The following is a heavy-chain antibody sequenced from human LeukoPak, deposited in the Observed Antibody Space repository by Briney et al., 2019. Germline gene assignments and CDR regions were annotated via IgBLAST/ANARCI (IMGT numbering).Heavy chain of an antibody. Sequence: PSETLSLTCTVSGGSISSSSYYWGWIRQPPGKGLEWIGSIYYSGSTYYNPSLKSRVTISVDTSKNQFSLKRSSVTAADTAVYYCARERDYGDYSLGYWGQGTLVTVSS. CDR3: ARERDYGDYSLGY. J-gene: IGHJ4*02. CDR2: IYYSGST. V-gene: IGHV4-39*07. D-gene: IGHD4-17*01. CDR1: GGSISSSSYY.